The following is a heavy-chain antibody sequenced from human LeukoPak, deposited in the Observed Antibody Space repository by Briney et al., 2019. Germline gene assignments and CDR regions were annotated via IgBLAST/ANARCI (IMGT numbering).Heavy chain of an antibody. J-gene: IGHJ4*02. CDR3: ARTFSSTSRRYFDY. V-gene: IGHV3-11*01. CDR2: ISSSGITI. D-gene: IGHD2-2*01. CDR1: GFTFSTYA. Sequence: GGSLRLSCVASGFTFSTYAMSWVRQAPGKGLEWVSYISSSGITIYYADSVKGRFTISRDNAKNSLYLQMNSLRAEDTAVYYCARTFSSTSRRYFDYWGQGTLVTVSS.